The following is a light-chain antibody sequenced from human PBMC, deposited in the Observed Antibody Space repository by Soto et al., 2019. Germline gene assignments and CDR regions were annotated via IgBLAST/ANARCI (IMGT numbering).Light chain of an antibody. CDR1: SSNIGAGYD. Sequence: QSVLTQPPSVSGAPGQRVTISCTGSSSNIGAGYDVHWYQQLPGTAPKLLIYGNNNRPSGVPDRFSGSKSGTSASLAITGRRDAEEAAYYCQSSDSSLSGWVFGGGTKLTVL. J-gene: IGLJ3*02. CDR2: GNN. CDR3: QSSDSSLSGWV. V-gene: IGLV1-40*01.